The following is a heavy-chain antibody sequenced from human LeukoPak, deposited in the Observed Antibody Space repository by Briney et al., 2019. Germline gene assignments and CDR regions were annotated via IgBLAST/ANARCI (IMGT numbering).Heavy chain of an antibody. D-gene: IGHD2-2*01. V-gene: IGHV3-49*04. J-gene: IGHJ4*02. Sequence: AGGSLRLSCTASGFTFGDYVMSWVRQAPGKGLEWVGFIRSKAYGGTTKNAASVKGRFTISRDDSRSIAYLQMNSLRAEDMAVYYCARERVDYQLLSKRGVYYFDYWGQGTLVTVSS. CDR3: ARERVDYQLLSKRGVYYFDY. CDR2: IRSKAYGGTT. CDR1: GFTFGDYV.